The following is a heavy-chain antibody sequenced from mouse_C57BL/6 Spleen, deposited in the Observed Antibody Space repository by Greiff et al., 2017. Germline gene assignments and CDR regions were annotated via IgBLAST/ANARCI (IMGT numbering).Heavy chain of an antibody. D-gene: IGHD1-1*01. CDR2: ISNGGGST. CDR1: GFTFSDYY. J-gene: IGHJ3*01. Sequence: QVVESGGGLVQPGGSLKLSCAASGFTFSDYYMYWVRQTPEKRLEWVAYISNGGGSTYYPDTVKGRFTISRDNAKNTLYLQMSRLKSEDTAMYYCARHGHGSSPFAYWGQGTLVTVSA. CDR3: ARHGHGSSPFAY. V-gene: IGHV5-12*01.